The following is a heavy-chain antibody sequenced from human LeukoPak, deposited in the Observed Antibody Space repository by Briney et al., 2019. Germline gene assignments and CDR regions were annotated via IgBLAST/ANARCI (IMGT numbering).Heavy chain of an antibody. CDR3: ARDPSITIFGVAYNNNWFDP. D-gene: IGHD3-3*01. J-gene: IGHJ5*02. V-gene: IGHV3-33*01. Sequence: GGSLSLSCAASGFTFSSYGMHWVRQAPGKGLEWVAVIWYDGSNKYYADSVKGRFTISRDNSKNTLYLQMNGLRAEDTAVYYCARDPSITIFGVAYNNNWFDPWGQGTLVTVSS. CDR1: GFTFSSYG. CDR2: IWYDGSNK.